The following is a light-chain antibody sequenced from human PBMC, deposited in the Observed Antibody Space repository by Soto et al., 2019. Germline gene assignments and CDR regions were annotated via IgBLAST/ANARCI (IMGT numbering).Light chain of an antibody. CDR2: DAS. CDR1: QSISSN. V-gene: IGKV3-15*01. J-gene: IGKJ5*01. CDR3: QQYNKWPLIT. Sequence: IVMTQSPATLSVSPWERATLSCRASQSISSNLAWYQQKPGQAPRLLIYDASTRATGVPARFSGTGSGTEFTLTISNLQSEDFVLYHCQQYNKWPLITFGQGTRLEIK.